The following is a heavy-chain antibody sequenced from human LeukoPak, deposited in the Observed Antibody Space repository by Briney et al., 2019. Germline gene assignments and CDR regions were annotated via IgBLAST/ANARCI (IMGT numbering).Heavy chain of an antibody. CDR2: TSSSDDGT. J-gene: IGHJ5*02. CDR1: GFPLSSYA. Sequence: GGSLRLSCAASGFPLSSYAMSWVRQVPGKGLEWVSATSSSDDGTYHADSVRGRFTIYRDNFRNTLYLQMNRLRVEDAALYYCARAPVTSCDLWDQGVLVTVSS. V-gene: IGHV3-23*01. CDR3: ARAPVTSCDL. D-gene: IGHD2-21*02.